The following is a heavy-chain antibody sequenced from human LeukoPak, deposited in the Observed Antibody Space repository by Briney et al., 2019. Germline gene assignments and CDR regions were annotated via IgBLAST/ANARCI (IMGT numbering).Heavy chain of an antibody. CDR3: ANGDGFDY. D-gene: IGHD5-24*01. J-gene: IGHJ4*02. V-gene: IGHV3-7*01. Sequence: GSLRLSCATSGFTFSTYWMSWVRQAPGKGLEWVANIKQDGSEKYYVDSVKGRFTISRDNAKNSLYLQMKSLRAEDTAVYYCANGDGFDYWGQGTLVTVSS. CDR1: GFTFSTYW. CDR2: IKQDGSEK.